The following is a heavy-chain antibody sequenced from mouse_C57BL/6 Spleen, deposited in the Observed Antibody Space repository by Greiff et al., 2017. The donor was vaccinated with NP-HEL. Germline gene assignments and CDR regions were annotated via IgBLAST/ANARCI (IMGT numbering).Heavy chain of an antibody. CDR1: GYTFTSYW. CDR3: ARGGYGSNWYFDV. D-gene: IGHD1-1*01. CDR2: IDPSDSYT. J-gene: IGHJ1*03. Sequence: QVQLQQPGAELVKPGASVKLSCKASGYTFTSYWMQWVKQRPGQGLEWIGEIDPSDSYTNYNQKFKGKATLTVDTSSSTAYMQLSSLTSEDSAVYYCARGGYGSNWYFDVWGTGTTVTVSS. V-gene: IGHV1-50*01.